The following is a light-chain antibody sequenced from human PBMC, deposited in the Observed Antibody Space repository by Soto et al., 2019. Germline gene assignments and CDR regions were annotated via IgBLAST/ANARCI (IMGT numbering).Light chain of an antibody. CDR2: DAS. CDR1: QSISSW. V-gene: IGKV1-5*01. CDR3: QQYNSYPYP. J-gene: IGKJ2*01. Sequence: DIQMTQSPSTLSASVGDRVTITCRASQSISSWLAWYQQKPGKAPKLLIYDASSLESGVPSRFSGSGSGTEFTLTISSLQPDDFATYYCQQYNSYPYPFGRGTKVEIK.